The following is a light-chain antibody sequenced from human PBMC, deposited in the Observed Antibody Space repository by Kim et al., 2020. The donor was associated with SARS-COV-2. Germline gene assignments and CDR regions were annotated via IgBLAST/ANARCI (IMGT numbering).Light chain of an antibody. CDR2: KAS. Sequence: DIQMTQSPSTLSASVGDRVTITCRASQSITSWMAWYQQKPGKAPKLLIYKASTLESGVPSRFSGSGSGTEFTLTISGLQPDDFATYYCQQYNSLSGTFGQGTKVDIK. J-gene: IGKJ1*01. V-gene: IGKV1-5*03. CDR3: QQYNSLSGT. CDR1: QSITSW.